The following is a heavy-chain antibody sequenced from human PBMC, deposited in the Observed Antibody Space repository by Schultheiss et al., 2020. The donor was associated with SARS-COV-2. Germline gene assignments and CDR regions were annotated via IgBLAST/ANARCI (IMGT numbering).Heavy chain of an antibody. CDR1: GFSFSNYG. J-gene: IGHJ4*02. CDR2: ISGDGGST. Sequence: GGSLRLSCAAFGFSFSNYGMNWVRQAPGMGLEWVSAISGDGGSTYFADSVKGRFTISRDNSKNTLYLQMNSLRAEDTAVYYCAKAHGSSTMVRGVIYFDYWGQGTLVTVSS. V-gene: IGHV3-23*01. CDR3: AKAHGSSTMVRGVIYFDY. D-gene: IGHD3-10*01.